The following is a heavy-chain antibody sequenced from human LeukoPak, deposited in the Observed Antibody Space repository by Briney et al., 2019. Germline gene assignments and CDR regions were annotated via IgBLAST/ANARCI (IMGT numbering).Heavy chain of an antibody. Sequence: SETLSLTCTVSGGSISSSSYNWGWIRRPPGKGLEWIGSIYYSGSTYYNPSLKSRVTISVDTSKNQFSLKLTSVTAADTAVYYCARGGKWLYYFDYWGQGTLVTVSS. CDR1: GGSISSSSYN. J-gene: IGHJ4*02. CDR3: ARGGKWLYYFDY. D-gene: IGHD6-19*01. CDR2: IYYSGST. V-gene: IGHV4-39*07.